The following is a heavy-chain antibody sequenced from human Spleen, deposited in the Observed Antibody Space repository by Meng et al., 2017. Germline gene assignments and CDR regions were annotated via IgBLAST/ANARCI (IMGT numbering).Heavy chain of an antibody. CDR3: ARLSLDTAMVDG. CDR2: LSGGGFTT. J-gene: IGHJ6*02. CDR1: GFSFSSYA. D-gene: IGHD5-18*01. Sequence: GESLKISCAASGFSFSSYAMSWVRHAPGKGLEWVSALSGGGFTTYYADSVKGRFTISRHNSKNTLYLQINSLRAEDTAVYYCARLSLDTAMVDGWGQGTTVTVSS. V-gene: IGHV3-23*01.